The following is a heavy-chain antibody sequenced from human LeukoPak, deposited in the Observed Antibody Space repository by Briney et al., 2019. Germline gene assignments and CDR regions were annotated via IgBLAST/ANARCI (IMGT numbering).Heavy chain of an antibody. J-gene: IGHJ4*02. CDR1: GYTFTSYY. D-gene: IGHD7-27*01. CDR3: AKDGVGNWDYFDY. V-gene: IGHV1-46*01. Sequence: ASVKVSCKASGYTFTSYYMHWVRQAPGQGLEWMGIINPSGGSTSYAQKFQGRVTMTRDTSTSTVYMELSSLRSEDTAIYYCAKDGVGNWDYFDYWGQGTLVTVSS. CDR2: INPSGGST.